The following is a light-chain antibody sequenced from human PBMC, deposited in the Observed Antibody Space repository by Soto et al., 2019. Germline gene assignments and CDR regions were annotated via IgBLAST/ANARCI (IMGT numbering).Light chain of an antibody. Sequence: DIQMTQSPSTLSASVGDRVTITCRASQSIGSWLAWYLQKPGKAPELLIYKASNLERGVPTRFSGSGSGTEFTLTIDSLQPDDFAIEYCQQYDRDPFTFGPGTKVDFK. J-gene: IGKJ3*01. CDR3: QQYDRDPFT. CDR1: QSIGSW. CDR2: KAS. V-gene: IGKV1-5*03.